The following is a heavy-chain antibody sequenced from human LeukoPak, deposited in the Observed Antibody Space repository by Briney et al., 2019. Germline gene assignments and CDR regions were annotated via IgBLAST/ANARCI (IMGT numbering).Heavy chain of an antibody. Sequence: ASVKVSCKASGGTFSSYAISWVRQAPGQGLEWMGGIIPIFGTANYAQKFQGRVTITADESTSTAYMELSSLRSEDTAVYYCASSSCTSCYRPLLYYYYYGMDVWGQGTTLTVSS. V-gene: IGHV1-69*13. CDR1: GGTFSSYA. CDR3: ASSSCTSCYRPLLYYYYYGMDV. J-gene: IGHJ6*02. CDR2: IIPIFGTA. D-gene: IGHD2-2*01.